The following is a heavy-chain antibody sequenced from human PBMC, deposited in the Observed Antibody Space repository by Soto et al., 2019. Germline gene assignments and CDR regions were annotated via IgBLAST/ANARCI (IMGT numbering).Heavy chain of an antibody. J-gene: IGHJ6*02. CDR2: ISDSGGGT. V-gene: IGHV3-23*01. CDR3: AKGNSGRYYYGMDV. Sequence: EVQLLESGGGLVQPGGSLRLSCAAFGFTFSSYAMSWVRQAPGKGLEWVSAISDSGGGTYYADSVKGRFTISRDNSKNQLYLQMNSLRAEDTAVYYCAKGNSGRYYYGMDVWGQGTTVTVSS. CDR1: GFTFSSYA. D-gene: IGHD1-1*01.